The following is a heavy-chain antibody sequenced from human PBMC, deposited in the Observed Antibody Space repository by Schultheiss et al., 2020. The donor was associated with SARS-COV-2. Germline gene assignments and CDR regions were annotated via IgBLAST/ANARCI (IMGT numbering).Heavy chain of an antibody. D-gene: IGHD4-17*01. CDR2: IIPIFGTA. Sequence: VKVSCKASGGTFSSYAISWVRQAPGQGLEWMGGIIPIFGTANYAQKFQGRVTITADESTSTAYMELSSLRSEDTAVYYCARDPLLGYGDYFDYWGQGTLVTVSS. CDR1: GGTFSSYA. CDR3: ARDPLLGYGDYFDY. J-gene: IGHJ4*02. V-gene: IGHV1-69*01.